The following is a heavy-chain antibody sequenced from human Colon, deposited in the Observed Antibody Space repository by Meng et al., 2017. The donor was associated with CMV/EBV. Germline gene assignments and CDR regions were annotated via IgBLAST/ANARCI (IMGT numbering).Heavy chain of an antibody. V-gene: IGHV4-39*07. CDR2: IHHLGSA. CDR3: ARGNVHPTANLDS. Sequence: SETLSLTCTVTGGPICHSNYYWVWIRQSPGKGLEWIGTIHHLGSAYYNPSLKSRVTVSRDTSTNVFSLKVRSVTAADTAVYYCARGNVHPTANLDSWGQGLLVTVSS. J-gene: IGHJ4*02. CDR1: GGPICHSNYY.